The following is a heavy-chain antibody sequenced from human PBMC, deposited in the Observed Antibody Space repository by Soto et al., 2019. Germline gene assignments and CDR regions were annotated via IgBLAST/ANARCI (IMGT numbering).Heavy chain of an antibody. Sequence: GGSVKVSCQASGGTFSSYAISWVRQAPGQGLEWMGGIIPIFGTANYAQKFQGRVTITADESTSTAYMELSSLRSEDTAVYYCARGYCSGGSCYPGYNWFDPWGQGTLVTVSS. V-gene: IGHV1-69*13. CDR2: IIPIFGTA. J-gene: IGHJ5*02. D-gene: IGHD2-15*01. CDR3: ARGYCSGGSCYPGYNWFDP. CDR1: GGTFSSYA.